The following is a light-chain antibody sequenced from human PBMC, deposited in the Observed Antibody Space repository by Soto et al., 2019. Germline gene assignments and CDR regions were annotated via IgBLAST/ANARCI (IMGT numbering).Light chain of an antibody. V-gene: IGKV3-20*01. CDR1: QSVSSSY. Sequence: EIVLTQSPVTLSLSPGERATLSCRASQSVSSSYLAWYQQKPGQAPRLLIYGASSRATGIPDRFSGSGSGTDFILTISRLEPEDFAVYYCQQYGSSPALTFGGGTKVEIK. CDR3: QQYGSSPALT. J-gene: IGKJ4*01. CDR2: GAS.